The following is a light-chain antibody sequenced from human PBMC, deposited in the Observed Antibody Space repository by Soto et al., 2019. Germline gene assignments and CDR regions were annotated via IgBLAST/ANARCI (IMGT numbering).Light chain of an antibody. V-gene: IGKV3D-20*02. CDR3: QQRSDWPPT. Sequence: EIVLTQSTVTLSLSPGERATLSCMASQSVSSSYLAWYQQTPGQAPRLLIYDTSNRAAGIPDRFSGSGSGTDFTLTISSLEIEDFAIYYCQQRSDWPPTFGQGTNVDIK. CDR1: QSVSSSY. CDR2: DTS. J-gene: IGKJ1*01.